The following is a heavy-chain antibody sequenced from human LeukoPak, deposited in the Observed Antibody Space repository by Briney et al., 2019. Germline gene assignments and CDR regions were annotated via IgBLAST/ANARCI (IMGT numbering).Heavy chain of an antibody. CDR2: INPNSGGT. CDR1: GYTFTGYY. D-gene: IGHD6-6*01. CDR3: ARGPAAIAARPGYYFDY. V-gene: IGHV1-2*02. Sequence: ASVKVSCKASGYTFTGYYMHWVRQAPGQGLEWMGWINPNSGGTNYAQKFQGRVTMTRDTSISTAYMELSRLRSDDTAVYYCARGPAAIAARPGYYFDYWGQGTLVTVSS. J-gene: IGHJ4*02.